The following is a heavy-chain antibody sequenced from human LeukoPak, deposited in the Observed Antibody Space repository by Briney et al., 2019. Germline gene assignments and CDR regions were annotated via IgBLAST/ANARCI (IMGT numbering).Heavy chain of an antibody. CDR1: GFTFNGYS. V-gene: IGHV3-48*01. Sequence: GGSLRLSCAASGFTFNGYSMNWVRQVPGKGLEWISYITSSSGTIYYADSVKGRFTISRDNAKNTLYLQMNSLKTEDTAVYYCTSSGGSSGFYAFDIWGQGTMVTVSS. CDR3: TSSGGSSGFYAFDI. CDR2: ITSSSGTI. J-gene: IGHJ3*02. D-gene: IGHD6-19*01.